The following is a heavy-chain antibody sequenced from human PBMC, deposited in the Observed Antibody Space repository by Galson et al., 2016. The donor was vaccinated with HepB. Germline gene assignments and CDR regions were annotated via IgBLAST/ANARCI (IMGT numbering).Heavy chain of an antibody. D-gene: IGHD5-12*01. J-gene: IGHJ5*01. CDR2: ISSSGTTI. V-gene: IGHV3-48*03. Sequence: SLRLSCAASGFTFSSYYMNWVRQAPGKGLEWVSYISSSGTTIYYADSVKGRFTISRDNARNSLFLQMDSLRVEDTAVYFCAREEYNSGWTWFDSWGQGILVTVSS. CDR3: AREEYNSGWTWFDS. CDR1: GFTFSSYY.